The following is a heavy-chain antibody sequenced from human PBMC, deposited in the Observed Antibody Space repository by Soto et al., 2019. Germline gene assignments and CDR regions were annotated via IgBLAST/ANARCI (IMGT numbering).Heavy chain of an antibody. CDR3: ARESGYYTYGMDV. D-gene: IGHD3-3*01. CDR2: ISSSSSYI. Sequence: ESGGGLVKPGGSLRLSCAASGFTFSSYSMNWVRQAPGKGLEWVSSISSSSSYIYYADSVKGRFTISRDNAKNSLYLQINSLRAEDTAVYYCARESGYYTYGMDVWGQGTTVTVSS. V-gene: IGHV3-21*01. CDR1: GFTFSSYS. J-gene: IGHJ6*02.